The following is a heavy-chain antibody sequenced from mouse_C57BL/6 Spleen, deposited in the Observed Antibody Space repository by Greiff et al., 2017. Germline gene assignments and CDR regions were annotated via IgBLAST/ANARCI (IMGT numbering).Heavy chain of an antibody. D-gene: IGHD2-1*01. Sequence: QVQLQQSGAELMKPGASVKLSCKATGYTFTGYWIEWVKQRPGHGLEWIGEILPGSGSTNSNEKFKGKATFTADTSSNTAYMQLSSLTTEDSAIDYCARRRDDIYYGTGWFAYWGQGTLVTVSA. CDR2: ILPGSGST. CDR1: GYTFTGYW. J-gene: IGHJ3*01. V-gene: IGHV1-9*01. CDR3: ARRRDDIYYGTGWFAY.